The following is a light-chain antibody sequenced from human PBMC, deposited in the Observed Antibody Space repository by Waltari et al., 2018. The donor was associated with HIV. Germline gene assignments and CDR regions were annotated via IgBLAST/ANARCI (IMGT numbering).Light chain of an antibody. Sequence: QSTWAPSSLSASMSDKITITCQANEDIVTFLNWYQQKPGKAPKLLIYGASNLQSGVPSRFSGSGSGTFFSLTITSPRPEDAAIYYCQQFRSLPLTFGQGTKLDIK. CDR1: EDIVTF. CDR3: QQFRSLPLT. CDR2: GAS. V-gene: IGKV1-33*01. J-gene: IGKJ2*01.